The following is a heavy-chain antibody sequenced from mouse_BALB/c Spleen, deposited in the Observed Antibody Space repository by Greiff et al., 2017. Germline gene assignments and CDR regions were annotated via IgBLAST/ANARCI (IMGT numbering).Heavy chain of an antibody. V-gene: IGHV5-12-2*01. Sequence: EVMLVESGGGLVQPGGSLKLSCAASGFTFSSYTMSWVRQTPEKRLEWVAYISNGGGSTYYPDTVKGRFTISRDNAKNTLYLQMSSLKSEDTAMYYCARSLLMGYDAYAMDYWGQGTSVTVSS. CDR1: GFTFSSYT. CDR2: ISNGGGST. D-gene: IGHD2-14*01. CDR3: ARSLLMGYDAYAMDY. J-gene: IGHJ4*01.